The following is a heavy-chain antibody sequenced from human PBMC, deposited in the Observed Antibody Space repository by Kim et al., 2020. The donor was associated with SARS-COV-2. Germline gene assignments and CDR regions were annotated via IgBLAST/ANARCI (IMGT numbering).Heavy chain of an antibody. CDR3: ARQDTSSESYYPGRY. CDR1: GYSFTKYW. J-gene: IGHJ4*02. V-gene: IGHV5-51*01. D-gene: IGHD3-10*01. CDR2: IYPGDSDT. Sequence: GESLKISCKGSGYSFTKYWIGWVRQMPGKGLEWMGIIYPGDSDTRYSPSFQGQVTISADKSISTAYLQWSSLKASDTAIYYCARQDTSSESYYPGRYWGQGTLVTVSS.